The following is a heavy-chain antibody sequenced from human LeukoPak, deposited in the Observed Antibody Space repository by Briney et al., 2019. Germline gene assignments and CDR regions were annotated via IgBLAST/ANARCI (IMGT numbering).Heavy chain of an antibody. J-gene: IGHJ4*02. CDR1: RFTFSASE. V-gene: IGHV3-48*03. CDR3: ARGGPTLDY. Sequence: GGSLRLSCAASRFTFSASEMNWVRQAPGEGLEWVSGISSSGTTIYYADSVKGRFTISRDNAKNSLYLQMNSLRAEDTAVYYCARGGPTLDYWGQGTLVTLSS. CDR2: ISSSGTTI.